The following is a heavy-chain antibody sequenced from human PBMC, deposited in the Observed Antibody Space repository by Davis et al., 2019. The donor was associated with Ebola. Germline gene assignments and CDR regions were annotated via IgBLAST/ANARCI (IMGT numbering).Heavy chain of an antibody. CDR2: ISGYNGNT. D-gene: IGHD2-2*03. CDR1: GYTFTSYG. CDR3: ARGLDMGDCFDY. Sequence: ASVKVSCKASGYTFTSYGISWVRQAPGQGLEWMGWISGYNGNTNYAQKLQGRVTTTTDTSTSTAYMELRSLRSDDTAVYYCARGLDMGDCFDYWGQGTLVTVSS. V-gene: IGHV1-18*01. J-gene: IGHJ4*02.